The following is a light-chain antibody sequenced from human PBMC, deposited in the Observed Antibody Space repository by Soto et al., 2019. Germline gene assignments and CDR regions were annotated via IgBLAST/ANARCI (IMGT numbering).Light chain of an antibody. V-gene: IGLV2-14*03. CDR3: CSYGSGSTLYV. Sequence: QSALTQAASLSGSPGQSISISCTGTSSDVGGYNSVSWYQQHPGKAPKVIIFDVSSRPSGVSSRFSGSKSGNTASLTISGLQAEDEADYYCCSYGSGSTLYVFGAGTKVTVL. CDR2: DVS. CDR1: SSDVGGYNS. J-gene: IGLJ1*01.